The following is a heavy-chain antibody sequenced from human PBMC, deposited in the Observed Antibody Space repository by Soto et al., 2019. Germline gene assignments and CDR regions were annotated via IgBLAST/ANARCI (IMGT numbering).Heavy chain of an antibody. D-gene: IGHD6-19*01. CDR3: AIPNLGSSGWFGAFDI. J-gene: IGHJ3*02. CDR2: IYPGDSDT. V-gene: IGHV5-51*01. CDR1: GYSFTCYW. Sequence: PGESLKISCKGSGYSFTCYWIGWVRQMPGKGPEWMGIIYPGDSDTRYSPSFQGQVTISADKSISTAYLQWSSLKASDTAMYYCAIPNLGSSGWFGAFDIWGQGTMVTVSS.